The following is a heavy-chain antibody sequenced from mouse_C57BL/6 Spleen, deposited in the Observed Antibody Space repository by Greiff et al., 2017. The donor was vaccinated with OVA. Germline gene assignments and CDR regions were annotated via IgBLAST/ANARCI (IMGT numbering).Heavy chain of an antibody. CDR3: ARSYGSSLYAMDY. V-gene: IGHV1-50*01. CDR1: GYTFTSYW. Sequence: VQLQQPGAELVKPGASVKLSCKASGYTFTSYWMQWVKQRPGQGLEWIGEIDPSDSYTNYNQKFKGKATLTVDTSSSTAYMQLSSLTSEDSAVYYGARSYGSSLYAMDYWGQGTSVTVSS. J-gene: IGHJ4*01. CDR2: IDPSDSYT. D-gene: IGHD1-1*01.